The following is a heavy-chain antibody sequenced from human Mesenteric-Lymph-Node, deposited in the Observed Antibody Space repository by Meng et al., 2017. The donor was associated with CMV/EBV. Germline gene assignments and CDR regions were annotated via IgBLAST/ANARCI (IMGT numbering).Heavy chain of an antibody. V-gene: IGHV3-30*02. J-gene: IGHJ4*02. CDR1: GFTFSRCG. D-gene: IGHD2-2*01. CDR3: ASSTGY. Sequence: GGSLRLSCAASGFTFSRCGMHWVRQAPGKGLEWVSLIRYDGSNKYYADSVKGRFTISRDNAKNSLYLQMNSLRAEDTAVYYCASSTGYWGQGTLVTVSS. CDR2: IRYDGSNK.